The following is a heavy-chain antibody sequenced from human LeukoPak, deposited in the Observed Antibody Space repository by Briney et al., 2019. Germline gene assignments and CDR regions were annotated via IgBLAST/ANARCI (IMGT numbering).Heavy chain of an antibody. V-gene: IGHV4-59*01. CDR2: IYYSGST. CDR3: ARVDGYNYPIDY. J-gene: IGHJ4*02. CDR1: GGSFSRYS. D-gene: IGHD5-24*01. Sequence: SETLSLTCAVYGGSFSRYSWSWIRQPPGKGLEWIGYIYYSGSTNYNPSLKSRVTISVDTSKNQFSLKLSSVTAADTAVYYCARVDGYNYPIDYWGQGTLVTVSS.